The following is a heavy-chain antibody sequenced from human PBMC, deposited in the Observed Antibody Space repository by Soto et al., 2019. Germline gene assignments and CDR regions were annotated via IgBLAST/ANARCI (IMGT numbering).Heavy chain of an antibody. V-gene: IGHV1-46*01. CDR2: INPSGGST. J-gene: IGHJ4*02. D-gene: IGHD6-19*01. Sequence: ASLKVSRKASGYTLTNYQIHRVRQALGQGLEWRGIINPSGGSTSYEQKSRGRVTMTRDTSTSTVYMELSSLRSEDTAVYYCAREYLGVIAVAPGYWGQGTLVTVSS. CDR1: GYTLTNYQ. CDR3: AREYLGVIAVAPGY.